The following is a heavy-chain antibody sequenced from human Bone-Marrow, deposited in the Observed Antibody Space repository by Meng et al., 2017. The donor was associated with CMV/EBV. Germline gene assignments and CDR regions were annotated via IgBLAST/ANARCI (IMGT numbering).Heavy chain of an antibody. D-gene: IGHD6-19*01. J-gene: IGHJ5*02. Sequence: GGSLRLSCAASGFTFDDYAMHWVRQAPGKGLVWVPGISWNSGSIGYADSVKGRFTISRDNAKNSLYLQMNSLRADDTALYYCSKKAVAPPSLDNWFDPWGQGTLVTVSS. V-gene: IGHV3-9*01. CDR1: GFTFDDYA. CDR3: SKKAVAPPSLDNWFDP. CDR2: ISWNSGSI.